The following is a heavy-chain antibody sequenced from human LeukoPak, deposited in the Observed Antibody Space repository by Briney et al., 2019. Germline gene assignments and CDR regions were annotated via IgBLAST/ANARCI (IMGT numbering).Heavy chain of an antibody. CDR3: ARDLSRSWSSSWYSAY. J-gene: IGHJ4*02. V-gene: IGHV3-7*01. Sequence: GGSLRLSCAASGFTFSSYWMSWVRQAPGKGLEWVANIKQDGSEKYYVDSVKGRFTISRDNAKNSLYLQMNSLRAEDTAVYYCARDLSRSWSSSWYSAYWGQGTLVTVSS. CDR2: IKQDGSEK. CDR1: GFTFSSYW. D-gene: IGHD6-13*01.